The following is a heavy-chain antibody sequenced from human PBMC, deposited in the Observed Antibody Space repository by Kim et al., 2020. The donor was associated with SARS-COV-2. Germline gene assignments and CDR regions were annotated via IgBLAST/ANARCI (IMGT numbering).Heavy chain of an antibody. CDR1: GFTFSDHY. Sequence: GGSLRLSCAASGFTFSDHYMDWVRQAPGKGLEWVGRTRNKANSYTTEYAASVKGRFTISRDDSKNSLYLQMNSLKTEDTAVYYCARDGYGSGSYYGMDVWGQGTTVTVSS. CDR3: ARDGYGSGSYYGMDV. V-gene: IGHV3-72*01. CDR2: TRNKANSYTT. J-gene: IGHJ6*02. D-gene: IGHD3-10*01.